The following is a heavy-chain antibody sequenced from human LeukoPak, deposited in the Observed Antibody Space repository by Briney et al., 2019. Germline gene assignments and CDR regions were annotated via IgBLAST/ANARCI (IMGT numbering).Heavy chain of an antibody. Sequence: GGSPQISCQGSGYSFTNYWIGWVRQVPGKGPEWMGIIHPGDSDTRYSPSFQVQVTISADKSISTAYLQWSSLKASDTAMYYCARHLRLWQNWFDLWGQGTLVTVSS. V-gene: IGHV5-51*01. D-gene: IGHD5-18*01. CDR2: IHPGDSDT. CDR1: GYSFTNYW. CDR3: ARHLRLWQNWFDL. J-gene: IGHJ5*02.